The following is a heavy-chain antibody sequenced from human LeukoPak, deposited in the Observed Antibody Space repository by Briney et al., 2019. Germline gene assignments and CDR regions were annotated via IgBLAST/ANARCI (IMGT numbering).Heavy chain of an antibody. J-gene: IGHJ4*02. Sequence: GGSLRLSCAASGFTFSSYGLHWVRQAPGKGLEWVALISSDGSNKYFADSVKGRFTISRDNSKNTLYLQMNSLRTEDTAVYYCARQENYYDSSGLFDYWGQGTLVTVSS. CDR2: ISSDGSNK. V-gene: IGHV3-30*03. CDR1: GFTFSSYG. CDR3: ARQENYYDSSGLFDY. D-gene: IGHD3-22*01.